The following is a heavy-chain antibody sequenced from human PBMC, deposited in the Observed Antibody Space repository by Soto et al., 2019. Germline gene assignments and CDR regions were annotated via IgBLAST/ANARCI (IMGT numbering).Heavy chain of an antibody. J-gene: IGHJ4*02. V-gene: IGHV2-5*02. Sequence: QITLKESGPTLVKPTQTLTLTCSFFGFSLSTSGVGVGWIRQPPGKALEWLALIYWDDNKRYSPSLKSRLTIXRXSXRTQVGLTMTNIDPVNTATYYCAPTRYIYGWYYFDHWGQGTLVTVSS. CDR2: IYWDDNK. CDR1: GFSLSTSGVG. D-gene: IGHD5-18*01. CDR3: APTRYIYGWYYFDH.